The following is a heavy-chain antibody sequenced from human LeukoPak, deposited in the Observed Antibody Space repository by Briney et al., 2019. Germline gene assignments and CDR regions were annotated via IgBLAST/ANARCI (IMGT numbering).Heavy chain of an antibody. J-gene: IGHJ6*03. CDR3: ARRTIAAAGTYYYYYMDV. Sequence: PSETLSLTCTVSGGSISSSSYYWGWTRQPPGKGLEWIGSIYYSGSTYYNPSLKSRVTISVDTSKNQFSLKLSSVTAADTAVYYCARRTIAAAGTYYYYYMDVWGKGTTVTVSS. CDR2: IYYSGST. D-gene: IGHD6-13*01. CDR1: GGSISSSSYY. V-gene: IGHV4-39*07.